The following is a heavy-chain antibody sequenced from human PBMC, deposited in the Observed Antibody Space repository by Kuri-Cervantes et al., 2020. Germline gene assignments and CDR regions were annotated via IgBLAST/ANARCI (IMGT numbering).Heavy chain of an antibody. CDR1: GGSMSSGSYY. Sequence: SETLSLTCTVSGGSMSSGSYYWSWIRQPAGKGLEWIGRIYTSGSTNYNPSLKSRVTISVDTSKNQFSLKLSSVTAADTAVYYCARDADSSGWYLNAFDIWGQGAMVTVSS. CDR2: IYTSGST. CDR3: ARDADSSGWYLNAFDI. V-gene: IGHV4-61*02. J-gene: IGHJ3*02. D-gene: IGHD6-19*01.